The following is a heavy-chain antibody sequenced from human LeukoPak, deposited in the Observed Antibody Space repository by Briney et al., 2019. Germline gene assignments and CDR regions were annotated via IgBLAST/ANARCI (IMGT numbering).Heavy chain of an antibody. CDR2: INPSGGST. J-gene: IGHJ6*02. D-gene: IGHD2-21*02. Sequence: GASVKVSCKASGYTFNSSYMHWVRQAPGQGLEWMGIINPSGGSTSYAQKFQGRVTMTRDTSTSTVYMELSSLRSEDTAVYYCARDRRVVTANYYYYGMDVWGQGTTVTVSS. CDR3: ARDRRVVTANYYYYGMDV. CDR1: GYTFNSSY. V-gene: IGHV1-46*02.